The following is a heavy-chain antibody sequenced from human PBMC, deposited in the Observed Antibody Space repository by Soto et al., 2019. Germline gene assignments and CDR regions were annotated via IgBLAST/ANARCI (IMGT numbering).Heavy chain of an antibody. CDR1: GDSIIGIYH. J-gene: IGHJ3*02. V-gene: IGHV4-38-2*01. CDR2: IYHTGTT. Sequence: SETLSLTCAVSGDSIIGIYHWAWIRQSPGRGLDWIASIYHTGTTYYTPSLESLVTISVDTSKNQFSLRLSSVTAADTAVYYCARQVRDGYNDAFDILAQGTMVNVSS. D-gene: IGHD5-12*01. CDR3: ARQVRDGYNDAFDI.